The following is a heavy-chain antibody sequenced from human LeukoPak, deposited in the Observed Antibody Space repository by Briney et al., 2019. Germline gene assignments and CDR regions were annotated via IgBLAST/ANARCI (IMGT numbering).Heavy chain of an antibody. CDR1: GFTFSTYA. J-gene: IGHJ3*02. V-gene: IGHV3-23*01. D-gene: IGHD3-22*01. CDR3: AKQDYDSSGPDAFDI. Sequence: PGGSLRLSCAASGFTFSTYAMSWVRQAPGKGLEWVSAISGSGGSTYYADSVKGRFTISRDNSKNTLYLQMNSLRAEDTAVYYCAKQDYDSSGPDAFDIWGQGTMVTVSS. CDR2: ISGSGGST.